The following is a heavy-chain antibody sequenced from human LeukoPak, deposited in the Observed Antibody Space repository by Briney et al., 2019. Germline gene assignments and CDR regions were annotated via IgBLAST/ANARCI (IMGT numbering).Heavy chain of an antibody. CDR1: VGSFSGYY. V-gene: IGHV4-34*01. J-gene: IGHJ4*02. CDR2: INHSGST. Sequence: SETLSLTCAVYVGSFSGYYWSWIRQPPGKGLEWIGEINHSGSTNYNPSLKSRVTISVDTSKNQFSLKLSSVTAADTAVYYCAREYYYDSSGYYWEWGQGTLVTVSS. CDR3: AREYYYDSSGYYWE. D-gene: IGHD3-22*01.